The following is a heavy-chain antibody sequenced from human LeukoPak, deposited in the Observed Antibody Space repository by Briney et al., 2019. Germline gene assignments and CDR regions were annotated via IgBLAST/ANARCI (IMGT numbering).Heavy chain of an antibody. CDR1: GGSVSSGSYY. J-gene: IGHJ3*02. CDR2: IYSGGST. D-gene: IGHD2-2*01. V-gene: IGHV3-53*01. Sequence: ETLSLTCTVSGGSVSSGSYYWSWVRQAPGKGLEWVSIIYSGGSTYYADSVKGRFTISRDNFKNILYFDMNSLRVEDTAVYYCARDFCSSEACPFRDDAFDIWGQGTKVTVSS. CDR3: ARDFCSSEACPFRDDAFDI.